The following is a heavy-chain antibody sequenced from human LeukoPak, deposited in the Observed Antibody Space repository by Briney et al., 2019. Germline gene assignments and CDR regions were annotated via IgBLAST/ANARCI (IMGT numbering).Heavy chain of an antibody. D-gene: IGHD5-12*01. CDR3: ATPRIYSGYDPRFDY. Sequence: ASVKVSCKASGYTFTGYYMHWVRQAPGKGLEWMGGFDPEDGETIYAQKFQGRVTMTEDTSTDTAYMELSSLRSEDTAVYYCATPRIYSGYDPRFDYWGQETLVTVSS. V-gene: IGHV1-24*01. J-gene: IGHJ4*02. CDR1: GYTFTGYY. CDR2: FDPEDGET.